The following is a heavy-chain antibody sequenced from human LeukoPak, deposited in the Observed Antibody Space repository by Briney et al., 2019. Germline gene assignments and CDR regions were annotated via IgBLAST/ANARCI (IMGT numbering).Heavy chain of an antibody. CDR3: ARNVGHYDGSDYYYDWYFDL. CDR1: GGYISSYF. CDR2: IYYSGST. D-gene: IGHD3-22*01. V-gene: IGHV4-59*08. Sequence: SETLSLTCSVSGGYISSYFWSWIRQPPGKGLEWIGYIYYSGSTNFNPSLKSRVTISVDTSKNQFSLKLSSVTAADTAVYYCARNVGHYDGSDYYYDWYFDLWGRGTLVTVSS. J-gene: IGHJ2*01.